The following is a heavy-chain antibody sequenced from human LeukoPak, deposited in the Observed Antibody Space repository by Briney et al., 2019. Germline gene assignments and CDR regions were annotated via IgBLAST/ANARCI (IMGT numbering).Heavy chain of an antibody. CDR2: IHSDGRDT. CDR3: ARETDGFDI. J-gene: IGHJ3*02. CDR1: GFTFSGHW. V-gene: IGHV3-74*03. Sequence: PGGSLRLSCAAPGFTFSGHWLKWVRQIPGAGLVWVSRIHSDGRDTKYAASVKGRFTVSRDNAKHTLYLQMNSLRVEDTALYYCARETDGFDIWGQGTMVTVSS.